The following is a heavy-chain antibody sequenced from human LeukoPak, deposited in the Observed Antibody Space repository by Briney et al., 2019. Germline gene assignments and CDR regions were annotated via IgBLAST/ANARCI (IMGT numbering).Heavy chain of an antibody. CDR2: IYPGDSDT. Sequence: GESLKISCEGFGYTFTNYWIGWVRQMPGKGLEWMGIIYPGDSDTRYSPSFQGQVTISADKSISTAYLQWSSLKASDTAMYYCARSTTVVTHADYWGQGTLVTVSS. CDR1: GYTFTNYW. J-gene: IGHJ4*02. V-gene: IGHV5-51*01. D-gene: IGHD4-23*01. CDR3: ARSTTVVTHADY.